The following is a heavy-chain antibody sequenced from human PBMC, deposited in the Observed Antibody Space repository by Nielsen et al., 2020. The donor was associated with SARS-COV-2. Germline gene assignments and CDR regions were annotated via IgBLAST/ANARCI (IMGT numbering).Heavy chain of an antibody. CDR2: ISSSSSYT. CDR1: GFTFSDYY. CDR3: ARGFYDSSGYNYPYYFDY. Sequence: GESLKISCAASGFTFSDYYMSWIRQAPGKGLEWVSYISSSSSYTNYADSVKGRFTISRDNAKNSLYLQMNSLRAADTAVYYCARGFYDSSGYNYPYYFDYWGQGTLVTVSS. D-gene: IGHD3-22*01. V-gene: IGHV3-11*05. J-gene: IGHJ4*02.